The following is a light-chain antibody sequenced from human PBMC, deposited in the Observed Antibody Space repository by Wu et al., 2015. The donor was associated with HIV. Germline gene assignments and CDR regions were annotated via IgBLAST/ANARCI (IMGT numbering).Light chain of an antibody. CDR1: QDIFTY. CDR3: QQLNSFPLT. Sequence: ASIGDRVNITCRASQDIFTYLAWYQQTPGKAPRVLIYDASTLQSGVSSRFSGSGSGADFTLTISGLQREDFAVYFCQQLNSFPLTFGQGSRLEI. V-gene: IGKV1-13*02. J-gene: IGKJ5*01. CDR2: DAS.